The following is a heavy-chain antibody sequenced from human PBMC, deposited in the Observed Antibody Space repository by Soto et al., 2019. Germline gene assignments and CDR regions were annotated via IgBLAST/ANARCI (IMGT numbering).Heavy chain of an antibody. CDR3: ASISGGGGDY. Sequence: EVQLVESGGGLVKPGWSLRLSCAASGFTFSSYSMNWVRQAPGKGLEWVSSISSSSSYIYYADSVKGRSTISRDNAKNSLFLQMNRRGAGGTAVYYCASISGGGGDYWGQGTLVTVSS. D-gene: IGHD2-15*01. CDR2: ISSSSSYI. CDR1: GFTFSSYS. J-gene: IGHJ4*02. V-gene: IGHV3-21*01.